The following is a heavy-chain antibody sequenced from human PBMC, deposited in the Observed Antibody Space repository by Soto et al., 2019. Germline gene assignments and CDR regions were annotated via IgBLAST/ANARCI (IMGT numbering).Heavy chain of an antibody. CDR3: TRAPDGNNADY. CDR1: GFIFSGTT. CDR2: IRGRADNYAT. J-gene: IGHJ4*02. D-gene: IGHD6-13*01. V-gene: IGHV3-73*02. Sequence: EVQPVESGGDLVQPGGSLKLSCAASGFIFSGTTIHWVRQASGEGLEWVGRIRGRADNYATGYAASVKGRFTISRDDSKKTAYLQMNSLKTEDTAVYFCTRAPDGNNADYWGQGTLVTVSS.